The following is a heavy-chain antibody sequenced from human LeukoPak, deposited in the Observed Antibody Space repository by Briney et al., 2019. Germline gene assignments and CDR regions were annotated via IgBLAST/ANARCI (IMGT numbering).Heavy chain of an antibody. CDR3: TSWGDTTAEYFQR. V-gene: IGHV3-7*01. D-gene: IGHD2-21*02. Sequence: GGSLRLSCAASGSTFSSYSMNWVRQAPGKGLEWVAHINPDGRDKYYVDSVKGRFTISRDNAENSLYLQMNSLRVEDTAVYYCTSWGDTTAEYFQRWGQGTLVTVSS. CDR2: INPDGRDK. J-gene: IGHJ1*01. CDR1: GSTFSSYS.